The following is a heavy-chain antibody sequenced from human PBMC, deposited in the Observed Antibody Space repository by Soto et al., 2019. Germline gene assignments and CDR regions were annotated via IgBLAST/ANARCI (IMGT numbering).Heavy chain of an antibody. Sequence: SETLSLTCTVSGDSIGSRYYWGWIRQPPGKGLEWIGSIHNSGSTYYNPSLKSRVTLSVDTSKNQFSLKMSSVTAADTAMYYCARPYDGSGFNYWGQGALVTVSS. V-gene: IGHV4-39*01. D-gene: IGHD3-22*01. CDR2: IHNSGST. CDR1: GDSIGSRYY. J-gene: IGHJ4*02. CDR3: ARPYDGSGFNY.